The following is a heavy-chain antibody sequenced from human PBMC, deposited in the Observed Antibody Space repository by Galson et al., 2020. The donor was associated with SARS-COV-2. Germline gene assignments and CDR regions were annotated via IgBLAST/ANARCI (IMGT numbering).Heavy chain of an antibody. CDR2: INPNSGGT. CDR3: AGWSGYDYVWGSYPLRDY. J-gene: IGHJ4*02. Sequence: ASVKVSCKASGYTFTSYYMHWVRQAPGQGLEWMGWINPNSGGTNYAQKFQGRVTMTSDTYISTAYMGLSRRRSDDTAVYYCAGWSGYDYVWGSYPLRDYWGQGTLVTVSS. CDR1: GYTFTSYY. V-gene: IGHV1-2*02. D-gene: IGHD3-16*02.